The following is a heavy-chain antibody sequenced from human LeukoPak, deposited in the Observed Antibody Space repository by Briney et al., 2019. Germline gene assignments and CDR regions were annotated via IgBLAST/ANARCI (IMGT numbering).Heavy chain of an antibody. CDR3: ARDPPFIIGTTFFDY. CDR1: GFTFSSYS. CDR2: ISTSSTYI. J-gene: IGHJ4*02. D-gene: IGHD1-20*01. Sequence: TTGGSLRLSCAASGFTFSSYSMNWVRQAPGKGLEWVSSISTSSTYIYYADSVKGRFTISRDNAKNSLYLQMNSLRAEDTAVYCCARDPPFIIGTTFFDYWGQGTLVTVSS. V-gene: IGHV3-21*01.